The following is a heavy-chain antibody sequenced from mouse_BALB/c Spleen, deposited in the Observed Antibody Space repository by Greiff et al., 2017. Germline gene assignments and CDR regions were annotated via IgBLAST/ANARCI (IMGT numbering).Heavy chain of an antibody. V-gene: IGHV5-17*02. CDR2: ISSGSSTI. Sequence: EVNVVESGGGLVQPGGSRKLSCAASGFTFSSFGMHWVRQAPEKGLEWVAYISSGSSTIYYADTVKGRFTISRDNPKNTLFLQMTSLRSEDTSMYYCARFGYGSSYGAMDYWGQGTSVTVSS. CDR3: ARFGYGSSYGAMDY. J-gene: IGHJ4*01. CDR1: GFTFSSFG. D-gene: IGHD1-1*01.